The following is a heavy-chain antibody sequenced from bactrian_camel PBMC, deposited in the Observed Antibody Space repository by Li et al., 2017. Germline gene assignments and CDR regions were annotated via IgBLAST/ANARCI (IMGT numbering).Heavy chain of an antibody. V-gene: IGHV3S53*01. Sequence: HVQLVESGGASVQAGGSLRLSCSYSEWTLSPYCMAWFRQAPGKQREGVAAIDRDGTTRYADSVKGRFTVSKDNAKNTMYLQMDNLKPEDTAMYYCGAPFCTGGSIYWGGRYDYAVWGQGTQVTVS. CDR2: IDRDGTT. D-gene: IGHD5*01. J-gene: IGHJ4*01. CDR3: GAPFCTGGSIYWGGRYDYAV. CDR1: EWTLSPYC.